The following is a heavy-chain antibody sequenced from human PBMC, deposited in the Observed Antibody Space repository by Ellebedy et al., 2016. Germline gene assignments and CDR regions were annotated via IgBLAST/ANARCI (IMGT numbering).Heavy chain of an antibody. D-gene: IGHD4-17*01. CDR2: IWDDSSNR. J-gene: IGHJ5*01. CDR1: GFMFSDYA. V-gene: IGHV3-33*06. CDR3: AKNPAVTSSGFDC. Sequence: GGSLRLXXAASGFMFSDYAMHWVRQAPGKSPEWVAVIWDDSSNRYYADSVKGRFTISRDNSKNILYLQMGSLRAEDTAVYYCAKNPAVTSSGFDCWGQGTLVTVSS.